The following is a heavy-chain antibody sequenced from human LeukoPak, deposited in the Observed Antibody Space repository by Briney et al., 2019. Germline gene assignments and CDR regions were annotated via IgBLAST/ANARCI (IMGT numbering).Heavy chain of an antibody. CDR2: ISTSSTYI. CDR3: ARGKGEVWGTWSGSYTTRYYYGMDV. CDR1: GFTFSTYS. D-gene: IGHD3-3*01. V-gene: IGHV3-21*04. Sequence: GGSLRLSCAASGFTFSTYSMNWVRQAPGKGLEWVSSISTSSTYIYYADSVKGRFTISRDNAKNSLYLQMNSLRAEDTAVYYCARGKGEVWGTWSGSYTTRYYYGMDVWGQGTTVTVSS. J-gene: IGHJ6*02.